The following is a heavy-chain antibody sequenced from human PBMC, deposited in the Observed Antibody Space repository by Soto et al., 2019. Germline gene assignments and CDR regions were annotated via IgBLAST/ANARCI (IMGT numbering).Heavy chain of an antibody. D-gene: IGHD1-20*01. J-gene: IGHJ6*02. Sequence: EVLLVESGGGLVQPGGSLRLSCAVSGFIFSDHYMDWVLQSPGKGLEWVGRSGDKANSYTIQYAASVKGRFIISRDDSKNSLYLQMNSLKSEDTAVYYCTRERYHYGLDVWGQGTTVTVSS. CDR3: TRERYHYGLDV. V-gene: IGHV3-72*01. CDR2: SGDKANSYTI. CDR1: GFIFSDHY.